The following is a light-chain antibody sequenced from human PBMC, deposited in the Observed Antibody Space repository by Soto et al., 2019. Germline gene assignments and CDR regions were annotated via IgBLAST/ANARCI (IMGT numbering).Light chain of an antibody. CDR1: QSVSSY. CDR3: QQRSNWPLT. J-gene: IGKJ4*01. CDR2: DAS. V-gene: IGKV3-11*01. Sequence: EIVLTQSPATLSLSPGEIATLSCRASQSVSSYLAWYQQKPGQARRLLIYDASNRATGIPARFSGSGSGTDFTLTISSLEPEDFAVYYCQQRSNWPLTFGGGTKV.